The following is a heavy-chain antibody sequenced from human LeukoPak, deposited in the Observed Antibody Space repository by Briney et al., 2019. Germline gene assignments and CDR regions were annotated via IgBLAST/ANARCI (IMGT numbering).Heavy chain of an antibody. CDR2: IIPILGIA. CDR3: ARTLVVVPADDYYYMHV. CDR1: GGTFSSYT. D-gene: IGHD2-2*01. J-gene: IGHJ6*03. Sequence: ASVKVSCKASGGTFSSYTISWVRQAPGQGLEWMGRIIPILGIANYAQKFQGRVTITADESTSTAYMELSSLRSEDTAVYYCARTLVVVPADDYYYMHVWGKGTTVTVSS. V-gene: IGHV1-69*02.